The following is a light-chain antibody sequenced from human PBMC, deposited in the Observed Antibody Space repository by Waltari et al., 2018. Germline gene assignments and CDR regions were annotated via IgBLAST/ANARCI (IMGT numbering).Light chain of an antibody. Sequence: EIVLTQSPGTLSLSPGERATLSCRASQSVSSSSLAWYQQKPGQAPRRVIYCASSRATGIPDRFSGSGSGTDFTLTISRLEPEDVAVYYCQHYETSPEVTFGGGTKVEIK. V-gene: IGKV3-20*01. CDR1: QSVSSSS. J-gene: IGKJ4*01. CDR3: QHYETSPEVT. CDR2: CAS.